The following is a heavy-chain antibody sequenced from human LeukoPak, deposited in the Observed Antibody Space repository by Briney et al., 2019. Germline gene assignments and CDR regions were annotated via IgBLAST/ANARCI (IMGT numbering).Heavy chain of an antibody. Sequence: GRSLRLSCAASGFTFSCYAMHWVRQAPGKGLEWVAVISYDGSNKYYADSVKGRFTISRDNSKNTLYLQMNSLRAEDTAVYYCARDRITMVRGVITGSFDYWGQGTLVTVSS. CDR3: ARDRITMVRGVITGSFDY. D-gene: IGHD3-10*01. V-gene: IGHV3-30*01. J-gene: IGHJ4*02. CDR2: ISYDGSNK. CDR1: GFTFSCYA.